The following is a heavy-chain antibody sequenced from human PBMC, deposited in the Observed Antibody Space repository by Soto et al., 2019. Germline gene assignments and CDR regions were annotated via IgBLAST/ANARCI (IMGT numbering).Heavy chain of an antibody. V-gene: IGHV4-31*03. CDR3: ARIAELGYCSSTSRQHYGMDV. Sequence: QVQLQESGPGLVKPSQTLSLTCTVSGGSISSGGYYWSWIRQHPGKGLEWIGYIYYSGSTYYNPSLKSRVTISVDTSKNQFSLKLSSVTAADTAVYYCARIAELGYCSSTSRQHYGMDVWGQGTTVTVSS. J-gene: IGHJ6*02. CDR2: IYYSGST. CDR1: GGSISSGGYY. D-gene: IGHD2-2*01.